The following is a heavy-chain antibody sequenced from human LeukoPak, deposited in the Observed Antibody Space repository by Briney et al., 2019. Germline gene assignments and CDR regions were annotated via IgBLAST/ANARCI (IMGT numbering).Heavy chain of an antibody. J-gene: IGHJ4*02. V-gene: IGHV3-23*01. CDR3: AKASTGYSSGWYGDY. CDR1: GFTFTTYA. Sequence: PGGSLRLSCAASGFTFTTYAMSWVRQAPGKGLEWVSAISGSGGSTYYADSVKGRFTISRDNSKNTLYLKMNSLRAEDTAVYYCAKASTGYSSGWYGDYWGQGTLVTVSS. CDR2: ISGSGGST. D-gene: IGHD6-19*01.